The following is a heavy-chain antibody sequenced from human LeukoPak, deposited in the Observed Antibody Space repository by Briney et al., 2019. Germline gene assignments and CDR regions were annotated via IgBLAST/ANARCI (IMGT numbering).Heavy chain of an antibody. CDR1: GGSFSGYY. D-gene: IGHD3-16*02. V-gene: IGHV4-34*01. CDR2: IDHSGST. J-gene: IGHJ4*02. CDR3: ARTLYRLARSASYYFDY. Sequence: SETLSLTCAVYGGSFSGYYWRWIRQPPGKGLEGIGEIDHSGSTNYNPSRESRVTISVDTSTNQFSLKLSSVTAADTAVYYCARTLYRLARSASYYFDYWGQGTLVTVSS.